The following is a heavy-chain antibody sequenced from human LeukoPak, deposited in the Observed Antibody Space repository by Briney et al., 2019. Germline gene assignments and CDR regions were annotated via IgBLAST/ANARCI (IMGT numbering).Heavy chain of an antibody. V-gene: IGHV3-30*03. CDR2: ISYDGNDK. CDR3: AREKAGRFDY. Sequence: PGGSLRLSCAASGFTFSSSGMHWVRQAPGKGLEWVALISYDGNDKYYADSVKGRFTISRDNSKNTLYLQMNSLRAEDTAVYYCAREKAGRFDYWGQGTLVTVSS. D-gene: IGHD6-19*01. J-gene: IGHJ4*02. CDR1: GFTFSSSG.